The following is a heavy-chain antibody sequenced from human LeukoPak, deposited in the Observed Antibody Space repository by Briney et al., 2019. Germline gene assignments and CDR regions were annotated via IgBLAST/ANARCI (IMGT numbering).Heavy chain of an antibody. CDR3: ATYYGGAGGRGH. D-gene: IGHD2-21*01. J-gene: IGHJ4*02. Sequence: PSETLSLTCTVSGGSVSSGSYHWSWIRQAPGKGLEWIGHNGNTSYNPSLKSRVTISIDTSKNQFSLNLNTVTAADTAVYYCATYYGGAGGRGHWGPGTLVTVSS. V-gene: IGHV4-61*01. CDR2: NGNT. CDR1: GGSVSSGSYH.